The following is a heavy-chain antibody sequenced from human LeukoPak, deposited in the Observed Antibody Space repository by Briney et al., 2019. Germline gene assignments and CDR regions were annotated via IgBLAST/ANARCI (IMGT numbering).Heavy chain of an antibody. Sequence: GGSLRLSCAASGFIFSDYYMSWVRQAPGKGLEWVSYISNSGSSIYYADSVKGRFTISRDNVNNALSLQMNSLRAEDTAVYYCASHISSPSPDYWGQGTLVTVSS. J-gene: IGHJ4*02. CDR1: GFIFSDYY. V-gene: IGHV3-11*04. D-gene: IGHD2-21*01. CDR3: ASHISSPSPDY. CDR2: ISNSGSSI.